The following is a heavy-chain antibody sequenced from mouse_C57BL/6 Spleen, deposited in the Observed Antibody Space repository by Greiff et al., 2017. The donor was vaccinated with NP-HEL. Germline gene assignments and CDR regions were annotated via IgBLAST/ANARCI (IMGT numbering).Heavy chain of an antibody. J-gene: IGHJ1*03. D-gene: IGHD2-1*01. V-gene: IGHV1-26*01. CDR3: ADGNYVYWYFDV. CDR2: INPNNGGT. CDR1: GYTFTDYY. Sequence: EVQLQQSGPELVKPGASVKISCKASGYTFTDYYMNWVKQSHGKSLEWIGDINPNNGGTSYNQKFKGKATLTVDKSSSTAYMELRSLTSEDSAVYYCADGNYVYWYFDVWGTGTTVTVSS.